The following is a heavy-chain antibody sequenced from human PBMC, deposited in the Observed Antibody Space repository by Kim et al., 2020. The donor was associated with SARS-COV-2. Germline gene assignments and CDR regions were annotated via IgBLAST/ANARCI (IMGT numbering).Heavy chain of an antibody. CDR2: VTHGGST. D-gene: IGHD3-22*01. CDR3: AWALDSTGFYY. V-gene: IGHV4-34*01. J-gene: IGHJ4*02. CDR1: GGSLIGYY. Sequence: SETLSLTCSVSGGSLIGYYWAWIRQTPGKGLEWIGEVTHGGSTNSSPSLKDRVSISADMSKRQFSLKLASVTAADTAVYFCAWALDSTGFYYWGQGTLVT.